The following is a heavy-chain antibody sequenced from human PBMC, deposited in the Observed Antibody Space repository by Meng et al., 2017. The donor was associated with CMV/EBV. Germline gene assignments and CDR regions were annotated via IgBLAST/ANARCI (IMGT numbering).Heavy chain of an antibody. D-gene: IGHD2-15*01. V-gene: IGHV1-69*05. Sequence: SVKVSCKASGYTFTSYAMNWVRQAPGQGLEWMGGIIPIFGTANYAQKFQGRVTITTDESTSTAYMELSSLRSEDTAVYYCARGGYRYCSGGSCYGMVDVWGQGTTVTVSS. CDR1: GYTFTSYA. CDR3: ARGGYRYCSGGSCYGMVDV. CDR2: IIPIFGTA. J-gene: IGHJ6*02.